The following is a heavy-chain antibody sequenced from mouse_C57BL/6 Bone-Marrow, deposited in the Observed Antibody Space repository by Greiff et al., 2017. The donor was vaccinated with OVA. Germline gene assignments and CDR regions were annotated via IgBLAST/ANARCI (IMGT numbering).Heavy chain of an antibody. CDR1: GYTFTDYE. D-gene: IGHD1-1*01. J-gene: IGHJ2*01. Sequence: QVHVKQSGAELVRPGASVTLSCKASGYTFTDYEMHWVKQTPVHGLEWIGAIDPETGGTAYNQKFKGKAILTADKSSSTAYMELRSLTSEDSAVYYCTRRTVVATDYWGQGTTLTVSS. CDR3: TRRTVVATDY. V-gene: IGHV1-15*01. CDR2: IDPETGGT.